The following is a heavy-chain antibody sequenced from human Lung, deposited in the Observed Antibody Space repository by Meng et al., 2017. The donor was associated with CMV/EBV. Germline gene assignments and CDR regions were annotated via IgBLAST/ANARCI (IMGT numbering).Heavy chain of an antibody. V-gene: IGHV1-69*05. Sequence: SXXVSXKASGGTFSRYGFTWVRQAPGQGLEWIGGTIPIFGSANYAQSFQGRVTISTDESTSTAYMELSSLRSDDTAVYYCARGSYGGNPDYFYFYVMDVXGQGTTVTVSS. D-gene: IGHD4-23*01. CDR1: GGTFSRYG. CDR3: ARGSYGGNPDYFYFYVMDV. J-gene: IGHJ6*02. CDR2: TIPIFGSA.